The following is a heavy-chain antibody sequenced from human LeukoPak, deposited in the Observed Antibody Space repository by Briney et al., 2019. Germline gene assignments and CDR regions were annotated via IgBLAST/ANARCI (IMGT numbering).Heavy chain of an antibody. CDR1: GYTFTSYG. Sequence: ASVKVSCKASGYTFTSYGISWVRQAPGQGLEWMGWTSAYNGNTNYAQKLQGRVTMTTDTSTSTAYMELRSLRSDDTAVYYCARDRGIVVVPAAMDFDYWGQGTLVTVSS. V-gene: IGHV1-18*01. J-gene: IGHJ4*02. CDR3: ARDRGIVVVPAAMDFDY. CDR2: TSAYNGNT. D-gene: IGHD2-2*01.